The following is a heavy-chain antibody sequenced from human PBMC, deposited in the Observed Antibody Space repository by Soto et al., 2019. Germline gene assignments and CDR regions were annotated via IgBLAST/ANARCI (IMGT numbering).Heavy chain of an antibody. V-gene: IGHV4-59*01. CDR1: GGSISSYY. CDR3: ARETLEYSSSGAKNYGMDV. CDR2: IYYSGST. D-gene: IGHD6-6*01. J-gene: IGHJ6*02. Sequence: EPLSLTCTVSGGSISSYYWSWIRQPPGKGLEWIGYIYYSGSTNYNPSLKSRVTISVDTSKNQFSLKLSSVTAADTAVYYCARETLEYSSSGAKNYGMDVWGQGTTVTVSS.